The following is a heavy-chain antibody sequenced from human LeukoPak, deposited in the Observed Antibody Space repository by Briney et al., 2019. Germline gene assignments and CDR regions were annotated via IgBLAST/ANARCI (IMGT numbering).Heavy chain of an antibody. D-gene: IGHD5-12*01. CDR1: GGSISSGSYY. Sequence: PSETLSLTCTVSGGSISSGSYYWSWIRQPAGKGLEWIGRIYTSGSTNYNPSLKSRVTISVDTSKNQFSLKLSSVTAADTAVYYCARVDSGYDWIEPTFDYWGQGTLVTVSS. CDR3: ARVDSGYDWIEPTFDY. V-gene: IGHV4-61*02. CDR2: IYTSGST. J-gene: IGHJ4*02.